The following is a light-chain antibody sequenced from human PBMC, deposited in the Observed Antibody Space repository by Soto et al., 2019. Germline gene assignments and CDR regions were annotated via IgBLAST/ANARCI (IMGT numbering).Light chain of an antibody. V-gene: IGLV1-44*01. CDR2: NND. CDR3: QSYDSSLSGYV. CDR1: HSNIGSYT. J-gene: IGLJ1*01. Sequence: QSVLTQPPSASGTPGQRVTISCSVRHSNIGSYTVSWYQQLPGASPRLLMFNNDQRPSGVPDRFSGSKSGTSASLAITGLQAEDEAEYYCQSYDSSLSGYVFGIGTKVTVL.